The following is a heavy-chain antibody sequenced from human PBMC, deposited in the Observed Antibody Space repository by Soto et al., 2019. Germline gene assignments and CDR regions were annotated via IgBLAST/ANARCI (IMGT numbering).Heavy chain of an antibody. D-gene: IGHD6-19*01. J-gene: IGHJ4*02. Sequence: GASGKVSCQASCYTFTSYGISWGRQAPGQGLEWMGWISAYNGNTNYAQKLQGRVTMTTDKSPSTAYMELSSLRSEDTAVYYCAARYSSGHLASDYWGQGTLVTVSS. CDR3: AARYSSGHLASDY. CDR2: ISAYNGNT. V-gene: IGHV1-18*01. CDR1: CYTFTSYG.